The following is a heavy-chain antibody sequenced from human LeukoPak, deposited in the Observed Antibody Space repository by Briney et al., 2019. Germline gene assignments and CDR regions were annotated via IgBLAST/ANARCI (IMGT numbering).Heavy chain of an antibody. Sequence: ASVRVSCKASGYTFTSYDINWVRQATGQGLEWMGWMNPNSGNAGYAQKFQGRVTMTRNTSISTAYMELSNLRPEDTAVYYCARDRGGYDSNWFDPWGQGTLVTVSS. CDR1: GYTFTSYD. CDR2: MNPNSGNA. V-gene: IGHV1-8*01. D-gene: IGHD5-12*01. J-gene: IGHJ5*02. CDR3: ARDRGGYDSNWFDP.